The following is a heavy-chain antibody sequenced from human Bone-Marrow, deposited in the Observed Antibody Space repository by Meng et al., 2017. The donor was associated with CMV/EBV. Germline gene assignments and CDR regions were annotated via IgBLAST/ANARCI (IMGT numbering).Heavy chain of an antibody. D-gene: IGHD6-19*01. CDR1: GGTFSSYA. Sequence: ASVKVSCKASGGTFSSYAISWVRQAPGQGLEWMGIINPSGGSTSYAQKFQGRVTMTRDTSTSTAYMELSSLRSEDTAVYYCARASVGSGWYYFDYWGQGTLVNVSS. J-gene: IGHJ4*02. V-gene: IGHV1-46*01. CDR2: INPSGGST. CDR3: ARASVGSGWYYFDY.